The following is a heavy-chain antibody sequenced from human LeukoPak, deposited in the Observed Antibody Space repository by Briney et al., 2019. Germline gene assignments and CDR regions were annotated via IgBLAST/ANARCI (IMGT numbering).Heavy chain of an antibody. CDR1: GFTFSSYW. J-gene: IGHJ4*02. CDR3: AKDSVVVPAAISSGFDY. Sequence: QPGGSLRLSCAASGFTFSSYWMHWVRQAPGKGLVWVSRINSDGSSTSYADSVKGRFTISRDNSKNTLYLQMNSLRAEDTAVYYCAKDSVVVPAAISSGFDYWGQGTLVTVSS. D-gene: IGHD2-2*02. CDR2: INSDGSST. V-gene: IGHV3-74*01.